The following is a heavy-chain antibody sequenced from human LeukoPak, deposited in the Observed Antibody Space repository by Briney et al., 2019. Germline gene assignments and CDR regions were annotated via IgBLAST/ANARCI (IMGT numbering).Heavy chain of an antibody. CDR1: GGTFSSYA. D-gene: IGHD5-24*01. Sequence: SVKVSCKASGGTFSSYAISWVRQAPGQGLEWMGRIIPIFGTANYAQRFQGRVTITTDESTSTAYMELSSLRSEDTAVYYCAREMGDGYNWVLDYWGQGTLVTVSS. CDR2: IIPIFGTA. CDR3: AREMGDGYNWVLDY. J-gene: IGHJ4*02. V-gene: IGHV1-69*05.